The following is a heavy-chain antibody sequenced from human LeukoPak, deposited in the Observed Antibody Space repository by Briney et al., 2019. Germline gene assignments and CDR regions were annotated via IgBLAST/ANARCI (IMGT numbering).Heavy chain of an antibody. CDR3: AKDGTRCSGGSCYYLYDYYYYMDV. Sequence: GGSLRLSCAASGFSVSSNYMSWVRQAPGKGLEWVSVIYTAGSTHYADSVKGRFTISRDNSKNTLYLQTNSLRAEDTAVYYCAKDGTRCSGGSCYYLYDYYYYMDVWGKGTTVTISS. CDR2: IYTAGST. V-gene: IGHV3-66*02. CDR1: GFSVSSNY. J-gene: IGHJ6*03. D-gene: IGHD2-15*01.